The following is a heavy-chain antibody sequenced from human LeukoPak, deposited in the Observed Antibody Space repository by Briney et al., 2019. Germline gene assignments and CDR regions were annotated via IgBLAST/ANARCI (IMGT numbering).Heavy chain of an antibody. J-gene: IGHJ5*02. CDR1: GFTFSSYA. Sequence: GGSLRLSCAASGFTFSSYAMGWVRQAPGKGLEWVSAISGSGGSTYYTDSVKGRFTISRDNSKNTLYLQMNSLRAEDTAVYYCAKASGSSWLKGGFDPWGQGTLVTVSS. D-gene: IGHD6-13*01. CDR3: AKASGSSWLKGGFDP. V-gene: IGHV3-23*01. CDR2: ISGSGGST.